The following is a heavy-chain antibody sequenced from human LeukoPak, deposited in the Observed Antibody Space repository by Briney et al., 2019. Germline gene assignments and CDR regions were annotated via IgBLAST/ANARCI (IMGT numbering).Heavy chain of an antibody. V-gene: IGHV3-74*01. D-gene: IGHD2-2*01. J-gene: IGHJ4*02. CDR2: INSDGSST. CDR3: ARDGYCSSTSCYYFDY. CDR1: GFTFSNYW. Sequence: GGTLRLSCAASGFTFSNYWIHWVRQAPGKGRVWVSRINSDGSSTSYADSVKGRFTISRDNAKNTLYLQMNSLRAEDTAVYYCARDGYCSSTSCYYFDYWGQGTLVTVSS.